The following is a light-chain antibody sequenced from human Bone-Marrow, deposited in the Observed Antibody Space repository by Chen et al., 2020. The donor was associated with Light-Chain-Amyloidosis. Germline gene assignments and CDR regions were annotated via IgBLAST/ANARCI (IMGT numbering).Light chain of an antibody. J-gene: IGLJ2*01. CDR3: RAYISSSTLVV. V-gene: IGLV2-14*01. Sequence: QSALTQPASVSGSPGQSITISCTGTSSDVGAYNYVSWYQQHPGKAPKLMIYDVSNRPSGVPYRFSGSKSSNTASLTISGLQAEDEADYHCRAYISSSTLVVFGGGTKLTVL. CDR2: DVS. CDR1: SSDVGAYNY.